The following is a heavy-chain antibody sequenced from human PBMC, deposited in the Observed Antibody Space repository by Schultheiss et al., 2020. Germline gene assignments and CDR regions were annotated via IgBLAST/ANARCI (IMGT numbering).Heavy chain of an antibody. Sequence: SETMSLTFTVSGGSISSSSYYWAWIRQPPGKGLEWIGSMYYTGSTYYDTSLKIRVTISADTPKNQFSLRLNSVTAADTAVYYCARSGYTTGTVYYFDHWGQGTLVTVSS. CDR2: MYYTGST. V-gene: IGHV4-39*01. D-gene: IGHD6-13*01. CDR3: ARSGYTTGTVYYFDH. CDR1: GGSISSSSYY. J-gene: IGHJ4*02.